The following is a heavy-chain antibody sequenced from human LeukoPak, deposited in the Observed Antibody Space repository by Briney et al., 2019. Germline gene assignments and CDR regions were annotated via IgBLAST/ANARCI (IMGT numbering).Heavy chain of an antibody. Sequence: ASVKISCKASGYTFSDYYIHWVRQAPGQGLEWMGWITPNSGGTKYAQRFQGRVTMTRDTSISTAYMDLCSLGSDDTAVFYCVRKSATRRTSEFDYWGQGTPVTVCS. CDR2: ITPNSGGT. CDR3: VRKSATRRTSEFDY. CDR1: GYTFSDYY. D-gene: IGHD2-15*01. V-gene: IGHV1-2*02. J-gene: IGHJ4*02.